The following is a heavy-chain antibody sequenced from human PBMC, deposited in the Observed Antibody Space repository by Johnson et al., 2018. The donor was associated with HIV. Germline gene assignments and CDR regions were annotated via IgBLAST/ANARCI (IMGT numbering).Heavy chain of an antibody. J-gene: IGHJ3*02. D-gene: IGHD5-12*01. CDR1: GFTFSSYG. CDR2: ISYDGSNK. CDR3: AKDRGYSGYEVDAFDI. Sequence: QVQLVESGGGVVQPGWSLRLSCAASGFTFSSYGMHWVRQAPGKGLAWVAVISYDGSNKYYADSWKGRFTTSRDNSKNTLYLHMNSLRAEDTAVYYCAKDRGYSGYEVDAFDIWGQGTMVTVSS. V-gene: IGHV3-30*18.